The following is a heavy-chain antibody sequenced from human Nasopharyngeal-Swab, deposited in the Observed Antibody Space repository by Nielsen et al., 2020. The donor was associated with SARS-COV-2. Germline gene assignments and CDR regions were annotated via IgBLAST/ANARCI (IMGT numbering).Heavy chain of an antibody. CDR3: VRPRYCSAASCNKHSGVGLFDY. CDR1: GYTFTSWD. J-gene: IGHJ4*02. V-gene: IGHV1-8*01. Sequence: ASVKVSCKDSGYTFTSWDINWVRQAAGQGVAWMGWMNPNSGNTGYAQKFQGRVTMTRDTSISTAYMELSSLRSEDTAVYYCVRPRYCSAASCNKHSGVGLFDYWGQGTLVTVSS. CDR2: MNPNSGNT. D-gene: IGHD2-8*02.